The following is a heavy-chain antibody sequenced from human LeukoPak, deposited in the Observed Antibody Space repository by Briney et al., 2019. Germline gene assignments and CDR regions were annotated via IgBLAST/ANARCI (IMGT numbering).Heavy chain of an antibody. CDR1: GGSISSYY. Sequence: TPSETLSLTCTVSGGSISSYYWSWIRQPPGKGLEWIGYIYYSGSTNYNPSLKSRVTISVDTSKNQFSLKLSSVTAADTAVYYCARLYEAEMGLAWFDPWGQGTLVTVSS. J-gene: IGHJ5*02. CDR3: ARLYEAEMGLAWFDP. CDR2: IYYSGST. D-gene: IGHD2/OR15-2a*01. V-gene: IGHV4-59*08.